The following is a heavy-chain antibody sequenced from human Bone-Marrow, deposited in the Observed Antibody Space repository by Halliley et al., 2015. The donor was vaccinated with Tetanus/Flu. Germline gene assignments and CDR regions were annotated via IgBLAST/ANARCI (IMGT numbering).Heavy chain of an antibody. J-gene: IGHJ4*02. D-gene: IGHD5-18*01. Sequence: VSYDGGSKHYLDSVRGRFTISRDNSMNTLYLQMNNLRPEDTAVFYCARGLVDTDMVRKYYFDYWGQGVLVAVS. V-gene: IGHV3-30*03. CDR3: ARGLVDTDMVRKYYFDY. CDR2: VSYDGGSK.